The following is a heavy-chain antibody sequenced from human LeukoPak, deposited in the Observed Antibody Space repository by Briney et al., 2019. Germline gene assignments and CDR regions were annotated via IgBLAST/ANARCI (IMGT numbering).Heavy chain of an antibody. Sequence: GGSLRLSCAASGFTFDDYGMSWVRQAPGKGLEWVSGINWNGGSTGYADSVKGRFTISRDNAKNSLYLQMNSLRAEDTALYYCARVSSRDIVVVPAGPFDYWGQGTLVTVSS. V-gene: IGHV3-20*04. J-gene: IGHJ4*02. CDR3: ARVSSRDIVVVPAGPFDY. D-gene: IGHD2-2*01. CDR2: INWNGGST. CDR1: GFTFDDYG.